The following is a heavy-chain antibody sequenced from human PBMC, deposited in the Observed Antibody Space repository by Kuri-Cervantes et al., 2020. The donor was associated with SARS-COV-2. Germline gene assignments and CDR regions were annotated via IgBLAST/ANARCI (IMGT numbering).Heavy chain of an antibody. CDR3: ASNGYTAMVEYYFDY. V-gene: IGHV4-39*01. Sequence: SETLSLTCTVSGASISSSSYYWGWSRQPPGKGLEWIGSIYYSGSTYYNPSLKSRVTISVDTSKNQFSLKLSSVTAADTAVYYCASNGYTAMVEYYFDYWGQGTLVPSPQ. CDR2: IYYSGST. J-gene: IGHJ4*02. D-gene: IGHD5-18*01. CDR1: GASISSSSYY.